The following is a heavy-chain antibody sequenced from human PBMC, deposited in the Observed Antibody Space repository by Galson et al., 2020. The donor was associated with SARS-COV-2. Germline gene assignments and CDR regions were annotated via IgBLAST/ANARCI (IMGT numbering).Heavy chain of an antibody. D-gene: IGHD3-10*01. CDR3: ARDYYGSGSYDNWFDP. J-gene: IGHJ5*02. CDR1: GFSFSTSA. V-gene: IGHV3-33*01. Sequence: GGPLRLSCAASGFSFSTSAMHWVRQAPGKGLEWVAVIRSXGRHKSYADSVKGRFIISRDNSKNTLYLQMISLRAEDTAVYYCARDYYGSGSYDNWFDPWCQGTLVTVSS. CDR2: IRSXGRHK.